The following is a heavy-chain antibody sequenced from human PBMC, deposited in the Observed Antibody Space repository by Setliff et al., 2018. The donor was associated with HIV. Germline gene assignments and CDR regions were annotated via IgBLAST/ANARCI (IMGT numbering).Heavy chain of an antibody. Sequence: PGGSLRLSCPASGFTFSSYGMHWVRQAPGKGLEWVAFIRYDGSEKYYIESVKGRFTISRDNSKKMLYLHMNNLRAEDTAVYYCARVRSSGWYDWAFDYWGQGTLVTVSS. CDR3: ARVRSSGWYDWAFDY. CDR1: GFTFSSYG. J-gene: IGHJ4*02. D-gene: IGHD6-19*01. CDR2: IRYDGSEK. V-gene: IGHV3-30*02.